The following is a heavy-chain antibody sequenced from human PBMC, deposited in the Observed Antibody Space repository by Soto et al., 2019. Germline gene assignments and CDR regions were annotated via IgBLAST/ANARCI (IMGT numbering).Heavy chain of an antibody. Sequence: QLVESGGGVVQPGRSLRLSCAAYGFTFSSFGMHWVRQAPGKGLEWVAVASYDGSYKYYADSVKGRFTISRDNSKNTLYLQMTSLRAEDTAVYYCAKERSVVATTPDFDYWGQGTLVTVSS. CDR1: GFTFSSFG. D-gene: IGHD5-12*01. CDR2: ASYDGSYK. J-gene: IGHJ4*02. CDR3: AKERSVVATTPDFDY. V-gene: IGHV3-30*18.